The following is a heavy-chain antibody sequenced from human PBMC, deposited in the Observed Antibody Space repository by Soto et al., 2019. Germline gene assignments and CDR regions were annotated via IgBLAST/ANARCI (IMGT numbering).Heavy chain of an antibody. CDR3: AKELTTVVTDS. D-gene: IGHD4-17*01. J-gene: IGHJ3*02. Sequence: GGSLRLSCAASGFTFSSYGMHWVRQAPGKGLEWVAVISYDGSNKYYADSVKGRFTISRDNSKNTLYLQMNSLRAEDTAVYYCAKELTTVVTDSWGQGTMVTVSS. V-gene: IGHV3-30*18. CDR2: ISYDGSNK. CDR1: GFTFSSYG.